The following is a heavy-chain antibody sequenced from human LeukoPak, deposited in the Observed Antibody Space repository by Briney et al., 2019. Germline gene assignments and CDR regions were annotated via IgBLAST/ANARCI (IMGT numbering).Heavy chain of an antibody. CDR1: GGSFSGYY. CDR3: ASIKLAVAGVGFDY. Sequence: SETLSLTCAVYGGSFSGYYWSLIRQPPGKGLEWIGEINHSGSTNYNPSLKSRVTISVDTSKNQFSLKLSSVTAADTAVYYCASIKLAVAGVGFDYWGQGTLVTVSS. J-gene: IGHJ4*02. CDR2: INHSGST. V-gene: IGHV4-34*01. D-gene: IGHD6-19*01.